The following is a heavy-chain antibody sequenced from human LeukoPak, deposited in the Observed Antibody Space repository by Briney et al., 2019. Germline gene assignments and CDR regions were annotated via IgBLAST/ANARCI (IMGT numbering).Heavy chain of an antibody. V-gene: IGHV3-23*01. CDR2: ISGSGGIT. CDR1: GFTFSSYA. D-gene: IGHD3-16*02. Sequence: GGSLRLSCAASGFTFSSYAMSWVRQAPGKGLEWVSAISGSGGITYYADSVKGRFTISRDNSKNTLYLQMNSLRAEDTAVYYCAKDRGVWGSYRYYFDYWGQGTLVTVSS. J-gene: IGHJ4*02. CDR3: AKDRGVWGSYRYYFDY.